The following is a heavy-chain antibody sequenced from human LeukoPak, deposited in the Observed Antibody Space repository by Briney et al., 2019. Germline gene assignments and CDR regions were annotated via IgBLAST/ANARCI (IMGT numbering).Heavy chain of an antibody. CDR2: IYTSGST. J-gene: IGHJ4*02. D-gene: IGHD2-2*01. Sequence: PSETLSLTCTVSGGSISSYYWSWIRQPAGKGLEWIGRIYTSGSTNYNPSLKSRVTMSVDTSTSQFSLNLRSVTAADTAIYYCARYCSGTSCHGPFDSWGPGTLVTVSS. CDR1: GGSISSYY. CDR3: ARYCSGTSCHGPFDS. V-gene: IGHV4-4*07.